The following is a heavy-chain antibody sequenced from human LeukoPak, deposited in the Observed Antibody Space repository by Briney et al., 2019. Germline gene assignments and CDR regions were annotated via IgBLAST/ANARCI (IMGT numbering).Heavy chain of an antibody. CDR1: GFTFSSYA. Sequence: QPGGSLRLSCAASGFTFSSYAMSWVRQAPGKGLEWVSAFSGSGGSTYYADSVKGRFTISRDNSKNTLYLQMNSLRAEDTAVYYCAKGAAAATGTHDAFDIWGQGTMVTVSS. V-gene: IGHV3-23*01. D-gene: IGHD6-13*01. J-gene: IGHJ3*02. CDR2: FSGSGGST. CDR3: AKGAAAATGTHDAFDI.